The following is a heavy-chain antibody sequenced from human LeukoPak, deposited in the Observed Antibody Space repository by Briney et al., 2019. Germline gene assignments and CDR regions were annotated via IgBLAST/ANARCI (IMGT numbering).Heavy chain of an antibody. Sequence: SETPSLTCGVYGGSFSGSYWSWIRQPPGKGLEWIGEISHSGSISHNSSIKSRVTISVDTSKNQFSLRLRSVTAADTAVYYCARADCSSTSCSGVWGQGTTVTVSS. V-gene: IGHV4-34*01. J-gene: IGHJ6*02. CDR2: ISHSGSI. CDR3: ARADCSSTSCSGV. D-gene: IGHD2-2*01. CDR1: GGSFSGSY.